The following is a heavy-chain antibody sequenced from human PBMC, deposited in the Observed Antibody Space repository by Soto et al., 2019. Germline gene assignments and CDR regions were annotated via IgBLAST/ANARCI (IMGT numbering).Heavy chain of an antibody. CDR1: GGTFSTHA. D-gene: IGHD2-15*01. CDR3: ARGYCSGGNCYSGMDV. J-gene: IGHJ6*02. CDR2: IIPISGTT. V-gene: IGHV1-69*13. Sequence: SVKVSCKASGGTFSTHAIIWVRQAPGHGLEWMGGIIPISGTTYYTQKFQGRVTITADEPTSTAFMELSSLKSEDTAVFYCARGYCSGGNCYSGMDVWGQGTMVTVS.